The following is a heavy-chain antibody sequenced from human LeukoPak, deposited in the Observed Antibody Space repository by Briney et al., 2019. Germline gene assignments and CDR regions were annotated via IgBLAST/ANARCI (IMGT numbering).Heavy chain of an antibody. CDR1: GFTFSKYW. J-gene: IGHJ4*02. CDR3: ERDSPLRYSGSEAAY. D-gene: IGHD4-11*01. CDR2: LNKEGTQT. V-gene: IGHV3-7*01. Sequence: GGSLRLSCVASGFTFSKYWMGWVRQAPGRGLEWVARLNKEGTQTNYVASVRGRFALARVNSDNPLCLQMDSLRAENTGVYYCERDSPLRYSGSEAAYWGQGTLVTVSS.